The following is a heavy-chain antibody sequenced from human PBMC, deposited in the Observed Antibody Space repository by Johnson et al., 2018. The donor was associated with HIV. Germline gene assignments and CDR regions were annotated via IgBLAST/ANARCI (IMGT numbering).Heavy chain of an antibody. D-gene: IGHD1-26*01. V-gene: IGHV3-30-3*01. Sequence: QVQLVESGGGVVQPGRSLRLSCAASGFTFSSYAMHWVRQAPGKGLEWVAVISYDGSNKYYPDSLRGRFTISRDNSDNILYLQVNSLRVEDTAVYYCARDWEGYAFDIWGQGTMVTVSS. CDR1: GFTFSSYA. CDR2: ISYDGSNK. CDR3: ARDWEGYAFDI. J-gene: IGHJ3*02.